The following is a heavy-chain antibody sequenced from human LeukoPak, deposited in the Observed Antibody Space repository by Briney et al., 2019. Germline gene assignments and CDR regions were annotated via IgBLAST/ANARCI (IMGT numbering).Heavy chain of an antibody. Sequence: ASVKVSCKTSGYTFNNFGITWVRQAPGQGPEWIGWISIGDGRTHYGRKFQDRVSMTREMSSNTAFLELSSLRSDDTAVYFCSRSYYSSSWYHFDHWGQGTLVIVSS. V-gene: IGHV1-18*01. CDR2: ISIGDGRT. CDR3: SRSYYSSSWYHFDH. D-gene: IGHD2-15*01. CDR1: GYTFNNFG. J-gene: IGHJ4*02.